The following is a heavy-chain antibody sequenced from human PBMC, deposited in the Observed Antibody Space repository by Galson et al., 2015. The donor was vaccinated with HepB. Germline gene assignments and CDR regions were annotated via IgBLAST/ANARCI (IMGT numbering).Heavy chain of an antibody. Sequence: SLRLSCAASGFTFSDYYMSWVRQAPGKGLEWVSYISSSGSTIYYADSVKGRFTISRDNAKNSLYLQMNSLRAEDTALYYCAKDRGYCSSTSCQPYYYGMDVWGQGTTVTVSS. D-gene: IGHD2-2*01. J-gene: IGHJ6*02. V-gene: IGHV3-11*01. CDR2: ISSSGSTI. CDR1: GFTFSDYY. CDR3: AKDRGYCSSTSCQPYYYGMDV.